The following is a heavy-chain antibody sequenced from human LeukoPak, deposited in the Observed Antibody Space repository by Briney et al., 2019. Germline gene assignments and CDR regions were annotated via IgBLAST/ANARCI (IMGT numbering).Heavy chain of an antibody. CDR3: ATLGFSSGYYYYFDH. CDR1: GGSISSSSYY. J-gene: IGHJ4*02. Sequence: SETLSLTCTVSGGSISSSSYYWGWIRQPPGKGLEWIGSIYYSGSTYYNPSLKSRVTISVDTSKNQFSLKLSSVTAADTAVYYCATLGFSSGYYYYFDHWGQGTLVTVSS. CDR2: IYYSGST. D-gene: IGHD3-22*01. V-gene: IGHV4-39*07.